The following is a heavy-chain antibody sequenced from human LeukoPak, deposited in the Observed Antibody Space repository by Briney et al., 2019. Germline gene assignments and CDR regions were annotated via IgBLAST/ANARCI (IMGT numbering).Heavy chain of an antibody. V-gene: IGHV3-20*04. CDR2: INWNGGST. D-gene: IGHD1-26*01. CDR1: GFTFDDYG. CDR3: ARDGGSATRYNYYYYYMDV. Sequence: GALRLSCAASGFTFDDYGMSWVRQAPGKGLEWVSGINWNGGSTGYAGSVKGRFTISRDNAKNSLYLQMNSLRAEDTALYYCARDGGSATRYNYYYYYMDVWGKGTTVTVSS. J-gene: IGHJ6*03.